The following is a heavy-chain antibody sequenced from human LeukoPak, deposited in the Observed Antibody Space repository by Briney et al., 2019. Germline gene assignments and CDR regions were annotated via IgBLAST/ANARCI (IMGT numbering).Heavy chain of an antibody. Sequence: GGSLRLSCAASGFTSGSYWMNWVRRAPGKGLEWVSYISSSSSTIYYADSVKGRFTISRDNTKNSLDLQMNSLRAEDTAVYYCAKMETLGWQVDYWGQGTLVTVSS. CDR3: AKMETLGWQVDY. CDR2: ISSSSSTI. CDR1: GFTSGSYW. V-gene: IGHV3-48*04. D-gene: IGHD3-16*01. J-gene: IGHJ4*02.